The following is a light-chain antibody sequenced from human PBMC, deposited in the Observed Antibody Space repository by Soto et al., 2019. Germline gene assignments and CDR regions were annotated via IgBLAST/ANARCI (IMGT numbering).Light chain of an antibody. CDR3: QQYNNFWT. J-gene: IGKJ1*01. CDR2: DAS. Sequence: DLQMTQSPSALSASVGDRVTITCRASQSISSWLAWYQQKPGQAPRLLIYDASYLERGVPSRFSGSGSGTEFTLTISDLQPDDLATYYCQQYNNFWTFGPGTKVEI. V-gene: IGKV1-5*01. CDR1: QSISSW.